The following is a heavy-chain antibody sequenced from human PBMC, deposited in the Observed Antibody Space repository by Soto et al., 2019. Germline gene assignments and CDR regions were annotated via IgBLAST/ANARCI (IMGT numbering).Heavy chain of an antibody. V-gene: IGHV3-7*01. CDR1: GFTFSSYW. CDR2: IKQDGSEK. D-gene: IGHD6-19*01. CDR3: AKPLGVDTAMIGMARYSSGWYDAFDI. J-gene: IGHJ3*02. Sequence: SLRLSCAASGFTFSSYWMSWVRQAPGKGLEWVANIKQDGSEKYYVDSVKGRFTISRDNAKNSLYLQMNSLRAEDTAVYYCAKPLGVDTAMIGMARYSSGWYDAFDIWGQGTMVTGSS.